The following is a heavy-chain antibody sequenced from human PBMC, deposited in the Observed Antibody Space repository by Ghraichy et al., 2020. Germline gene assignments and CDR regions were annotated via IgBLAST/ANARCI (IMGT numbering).Heavy chain of an antibody. CDR3: ARVRGTRYYDSSGYYGDHYYYGMDV. CDR1: GDSVSSNSAA. V-gene: IGHV6-1*01. CDR2: TYYRSKWYN. D-gene: IGHD3-22*01. J-gene: IGHJ6*02. Sequence: SQTLSLTCAISGDSVSSNSAAWNWIRPSPSRGLEWLGRTYYRSKWYNDYAVSVKSRITINPDTSKNQFSLQLNSVTPEYTAVYYCARVRGTRYYDSSGYYGDHYYYGMDVWGQGTTVTVSS.